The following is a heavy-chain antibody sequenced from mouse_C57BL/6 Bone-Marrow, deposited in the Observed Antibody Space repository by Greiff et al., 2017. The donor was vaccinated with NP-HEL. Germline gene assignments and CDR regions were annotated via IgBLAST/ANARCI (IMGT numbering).Heavy chain of an antibody. CDR2: INPNNGGT. Sequence: DVHLVESGPELVKPGASVKIPCKASGYTFTDYNMDWVKQSHGKSLEWIGDINPNNGGTIYNQKFKGKATLTVDKSSSTAYMDLRSLTSEDTAVYYCARGFYYYGSSYRWYFDVWGTGTTVTVSS. D-gene: IGHD1-1*01. CDR1: GYTFTDYN. CDR3: ARGFYYYGSSYRWYFDV. V-gene: IGHV1-18*01. J-gene: IGHJ1*03.